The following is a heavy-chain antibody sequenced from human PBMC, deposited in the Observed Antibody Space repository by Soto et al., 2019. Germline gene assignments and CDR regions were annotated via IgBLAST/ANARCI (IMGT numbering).Heavy chain of an antibody. V-gene: IGHV3-30-3*01. J-gene: IGHJ4*02. Sequence: PGRSLRLSCAASGFTFSDYNIHWVRQAPGKGLEWVVVISSDGSNKFYADSVKGRFTISRDNSKKTVYLQMNSLRAEETAVYYCARGDSSGWYVIDYWGQGTLVTVSS. D-gene: IGHD6-19*01. CDR2: ISSDGSNK. CDR3: ARGDSSGWYVIDY. CDR1: GFTFSDYN.